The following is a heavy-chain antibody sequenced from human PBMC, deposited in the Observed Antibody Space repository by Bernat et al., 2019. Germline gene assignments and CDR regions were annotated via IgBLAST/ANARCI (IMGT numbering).Heavy chain of an antibody. V-gene: IGHV4-39*01. CDR3: ARHKWYYMDV. J-gene: IGHJ6*03. Sequence: QLQLQESGPGLVKPSETLSLTCTVSGGSIRSSSYYWGWIRQPPGKGLEWIGSIYYSGSTYYNPSLKSRVTISVDTSKNQFSLKLSSVTAADTAVYYCARHKWYYMDVWGKGTTVTVSS. CDR1: GGSIRSSSYY. D-gene: IGHD1-26*01. CDR2: IYYSGST.